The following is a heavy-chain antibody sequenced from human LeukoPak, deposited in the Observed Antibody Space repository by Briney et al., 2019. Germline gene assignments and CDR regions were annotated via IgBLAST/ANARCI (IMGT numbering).Heavy chain of an antibody. CDR1: GFTFSSHN. CDR2: ISSSSTTI. CDR3: ARALSYCSSTSCSPYYYYYYMDA. V-gene: IGHV3-48*01. Sequence: PGGSLRLSCAASGFTFSSHNMNWVRQAPGKGLEWVSYISSSSTTIYQADSVKGRFTISRDNAKNSLYLQMNSLRAEDTAVYYCARALSYCSSTSCSPYYYYYYMDAWGKGTTVTVSS. D-gene: IGHD2-2*01. J-gene: IGHJ6*03.